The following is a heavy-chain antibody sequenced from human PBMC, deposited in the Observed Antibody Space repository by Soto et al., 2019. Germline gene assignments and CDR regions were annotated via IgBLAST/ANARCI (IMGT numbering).Heavy chain of an antibody. CDR3: ARAPSSGSVWFDP. D-gene: IGHD6-19*01. J-gene: IGHJ5*02. CDR2: IYYSGST. Sequence: PSETLSLTCTVSGGSISSGGYYWSWIRQHPGKGLEWIGYIYYSGSTYYNPSLNSRVTISVDTSKTQYYLKLSSVTAADTAVYYCARAPSSGSVWFDPWAQGTLVTVSS. CDR1: GGSISSGGYY. V-gene: IGHV4-31*03.